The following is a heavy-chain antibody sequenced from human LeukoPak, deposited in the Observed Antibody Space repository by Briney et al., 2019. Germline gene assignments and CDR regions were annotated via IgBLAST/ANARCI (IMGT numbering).Heavy chain of an antibody. D-gene: IGHD3-22*01. CDR3: ARDAAYYYDSSGLFDY. V-gene: IGHV4-34*01. CDR2: INHSGST. Sequence: SETLSLTCAVYGGSFSGYYWSWIRQPPGKGLEWIGEINHSGSTNYNPSLKSRVTISVDTSKNQFSLKLSSVTAADTAVYYCARDAAYYYDSSGLFDYWGQGTLVTVSS. J-gene: IGHJ4*02. CDR1: GGSFSGYY.